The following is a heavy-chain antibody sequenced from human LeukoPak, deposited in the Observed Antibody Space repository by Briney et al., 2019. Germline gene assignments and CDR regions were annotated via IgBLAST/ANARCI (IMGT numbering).Heavy chain of an antibody. D-gene: IGHD2-2*01. CDR3: ATNGIRAVPAAMDWFDP. CDR2: FDPEDGET. J-gene: IGHJ5*02. CDR1: GYTLTELS. V-gene: IGHV1-24*01. Sequence: GASVKVSCKVSGYTLTELSMHWVRQAPGKGLEWMGGFDPEDGETIYAQKFQGRVTMTEDTSTDTAYMELSSLRSEDTAVYYCATNGIRAVPAAMDWFDPWGQGTLVTVSS.